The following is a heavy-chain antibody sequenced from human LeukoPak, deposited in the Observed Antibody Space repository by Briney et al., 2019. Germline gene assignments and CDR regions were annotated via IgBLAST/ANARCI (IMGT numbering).Heavy chain of an antibody. Sequence: GGSLRLSCAASGFTFSSYWMSWVRQAPGKGLEWVANIKQDGSEKYYVDSVKGRFTISRDNAKNSLYLQMNSLRAEDTAVYYCARASYWGSYRTFGYWGQGTLVTVSS. V-gene: IGHV3-7*01. J-gene: IGHJ4*02. CDR1: GFTFSSYW. CDR3: ARASYWGSYRTFGY. D-gene: IGHD3-16*02. CDR2: IKQDGSEK.